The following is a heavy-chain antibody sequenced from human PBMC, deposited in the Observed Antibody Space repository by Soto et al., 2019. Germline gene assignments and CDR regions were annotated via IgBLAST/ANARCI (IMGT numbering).Heavy chain of an antibody. Sequence: KVSCKASGYSFTAYFMHWVRQAPGQGLEWMGIIHPKGGSANYAQKFQDRIALTWDTSTSTVYMELSSLRSDDTAVYYCARAPYSSSSFFFDYWGQGTPVTVSS. CDR3: ARAPYSSSSFFFDY. V-gene: IGHV1-46*01. CDR1: GYSFTAYF. J-gene: IGHJ4*02. D-gene: IGHD6-6*01. CDR2: IHPKGGSA.